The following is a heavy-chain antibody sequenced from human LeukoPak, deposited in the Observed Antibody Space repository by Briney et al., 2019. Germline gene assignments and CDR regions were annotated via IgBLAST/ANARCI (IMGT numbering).Heavy chain of an antibody. J-gene: IGHJ4*02. Sequence: GESLKISCKGSGYSFTSYWISWVRQMPGKGLEWMGRIGPSDSYTNYSPSFQGHVTISADKSISTAYLQWSSLKASDTAMYYCARRFGFGELIDYWGQGTLVTVSS. D-gene: IGHD3-10*01. CDR3: ARRFGFGELIDY. V-gene: IGHV5-10-1*01. CDR2: IGPSDSYT. CDR1: GYSFTSYW.